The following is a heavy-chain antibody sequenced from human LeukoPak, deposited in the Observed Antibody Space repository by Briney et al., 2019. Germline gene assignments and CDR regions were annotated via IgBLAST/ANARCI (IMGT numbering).Heavy chain of an antibody. Sequence: GGSLRLSCAASGFTFSNHGMSWVRQAPGKGLEWVSAISGSGGSTYYADSVKGRFTISRDNSKNTLYLQMNSLRAEDTAVYYCAKGFYSSSWYGGDYFDYWGQGTLVTVSS. J-gene: IGHJ4*02. CDR3: AKGFYSSSWYGGDYFDY. V-gene: IGHV3-23*01. D-gene: IGHD6-13*01. CDR2: ISGSGGST. CDR1: GFTFSNHG.